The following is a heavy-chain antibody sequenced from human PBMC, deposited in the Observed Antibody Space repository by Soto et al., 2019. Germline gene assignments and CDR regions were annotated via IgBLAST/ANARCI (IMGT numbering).Heavy chain of an antibody. CDR3: ASGEAGGYAFPSGKSLDY. D-gene: IGHD5-12*01. CDR2: IIPVLDVA. J-gene: IGHJ4*02. CDR1: GGTFNSYT. Sequence: QVQLVQSGAEVKRPGSSVKVSCKASGGTFNSYTISLVRQAPGQGLEWTGRIIPVLDVATNAQKFQGRIMITADKSTRTAYMELSSLPSEDTAVSFCASGEAGGYAFPSGKSLDYWGQGTLVTVSS. V-gene: IGHV1-69*02.